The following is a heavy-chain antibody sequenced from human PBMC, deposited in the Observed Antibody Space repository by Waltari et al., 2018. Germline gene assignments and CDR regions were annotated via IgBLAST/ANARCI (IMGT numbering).Heavy chain of an antibody. Sequence: QVQLQESGPGLVKPSETLSLTCTVSAYSITSGYYWGWIRQPPGKGLEWIGSGYHSGSTSYNPSLKSRVTISIDTSKNQFSLKLRSVTAADTAVYYCVGATMELFYYYYYMDVWGKGTTVTISS. D-gene: IGHD5-12*01. CDR2: GYHSGST. CDR3: VGATMELFYYYYYMDV. V-gene: IGHV4-38-2*02. J-gene: IGHJ6*03. CDR1: AYSITSGYY.